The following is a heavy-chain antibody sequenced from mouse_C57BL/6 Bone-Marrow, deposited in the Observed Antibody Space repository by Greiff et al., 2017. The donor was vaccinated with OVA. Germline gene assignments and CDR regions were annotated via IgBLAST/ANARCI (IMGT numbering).Heavy chain of an antibody. CDR1: GYTFTDYY. V-gene: IGHV1-19*01. CDR3: ARDDLDDGYYVWFAY. Sequence: EVQLQQSGPVLVKPGASVKMSCKASGYTFTDYYMNWVKQSPGKSLEWIGVINPYNGGTSYNQKFKGKATVTVDKSSSTAYMELNSLTSEDSAVYYCARDDLDDGYYVWFAYWGQGTLVTVSA. J-gene: IGHJ3*01. D-gene: IGHD2-3*01. CDR2: INPYNGGT.